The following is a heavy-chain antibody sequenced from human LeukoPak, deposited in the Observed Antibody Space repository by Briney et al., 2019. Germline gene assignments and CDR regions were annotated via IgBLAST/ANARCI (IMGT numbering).Heavy chain of an antibody. V-gene: IGHV4-4*07. D-gene: IGHD3-22*01. J-gene: IGHJ4*02. CDR3: ARESRVFIGDGYFLDS. CDR1: LVSISNYY. CDR2: LYIGRDT. Sequence: SETLSLTCTASLVSISNYYWSWIRQPAGKGLEWIGRLYIGRDTDHNPSLKSRVTMSADTSNSQFSLRLTSVTAADTAVYYCARESRVFIGDGYFLDSWGPGTLITVSS.